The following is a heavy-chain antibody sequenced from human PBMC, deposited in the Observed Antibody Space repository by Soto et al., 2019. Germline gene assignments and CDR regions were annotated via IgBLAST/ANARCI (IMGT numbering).Heavy chain of an antibody. D-gene: IGHD6-19*01. CDR3: ARAPSQGWYGEGLDY. CDR2: TRNKANSYTT. CDR1: GFTFSDHY. J-gene: IGHJ4*02. Sequence: EVQLVESGGGLVQPAGSLRLSCAASGFTFSDHYMDWVRQAPGKGLEWVGRTRNKANSYTTEYAASVKGRFTISRDDSKNSLYLQMNSLKTEDTAVYYCARAPSQGWYGEGLDYWGQGTLVTVSS. V-gene: IGHV3-72*01.